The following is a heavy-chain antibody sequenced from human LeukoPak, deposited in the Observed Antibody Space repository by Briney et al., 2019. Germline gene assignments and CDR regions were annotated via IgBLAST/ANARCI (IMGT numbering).Heavy chain of an antibody. Sequence: GGSLRLSCAASGFTFSSYDMHWVRQATGKGLEWVSAIGTAGDTYYPGSVKGRFTISRENAKNSLYLQMNSLRAGDTAVYYCARGIMVRGVITYYYYGMDVWGQGTTVTVSS. V-gene: IGHV3-13*01. CDR1: GFTFSSYD. D-gene: IGHD3-10*01. J-gene: IGHJ6*02. CDR3: ARGIMVRGVITYYYYGMDV. CDR2: IGTAGDT.